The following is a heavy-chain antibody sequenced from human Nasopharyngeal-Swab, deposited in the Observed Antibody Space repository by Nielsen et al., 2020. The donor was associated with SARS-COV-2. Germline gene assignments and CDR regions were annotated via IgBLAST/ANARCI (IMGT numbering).Heavy chain of an antibody. CDR3: ARVSPPLLTGPYYYYGMDV. V-gene: IGHV3-11*06. Sequence: GGFLRLSCAASGFTCSDYYMSWIRQAPGKGLEWVSYISSSSSYTNYADSVKGRFTISRDNAKNSLYLQMNSLRAEDTAVYYCARVSPPLLTGPYYYYGMDVWGQGTTVTVSS. D-gene: IGHD3-9*01. CDR2: ISSSSSYT. CDR1: GFTCSDYY. J-gene: IGHJ6*02.